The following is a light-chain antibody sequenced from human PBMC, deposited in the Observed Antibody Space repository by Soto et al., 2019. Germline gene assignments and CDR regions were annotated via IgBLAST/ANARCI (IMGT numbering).Light chain of an antibody. V-gene: IGKV3-11*01. CDR2: DAS. Sequence: EIVLTQSPVTLSLSPGDRATLSCRASQTVSTYLAWYQQKPGQAPRLLIYDASNRATGIPARFSGSESGTDFTLTIRSLEPEDFAGYYCQQRNNWPPDITFGQGTRLDIK. CDR1: QTVSTY. J-gene: IGKJ5*01. CDR3: QQRNNWPPDIT.